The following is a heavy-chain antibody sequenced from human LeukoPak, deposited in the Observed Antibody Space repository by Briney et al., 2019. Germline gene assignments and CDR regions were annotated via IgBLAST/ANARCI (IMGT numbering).Heavy chain of an antibody. CDR3: ARERRGPGY. D-gene: IGHD7-27*01. J-gene: IGHJ4*02. CDR1: GFTFSYYS. Sequence: PGGSLRLSCAASGFTFSYYSMNWVRQAPGKGLEWVSYIRGSISSSSSTIYYAESVKGRFTISRDSAKNSLYLQMNSLRVEDTAVYYCARERRGPGYWGQGTLVTVSS. V-gene: IGHV3-48*01. CDR2: IRGSISSSSSTI.